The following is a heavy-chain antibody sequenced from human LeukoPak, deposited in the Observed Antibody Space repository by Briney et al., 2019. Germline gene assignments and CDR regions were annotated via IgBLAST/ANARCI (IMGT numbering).Heavy chain of an antibody. J-gene: IGHJ4*02. V-gene: IGHV4-61*01. Sequence: SETLSLTCTVSGGSVRSGSYYWSWVRQPPGKRLEWIGYVYYSGSTNYNPSLRSRVTTSVDTSRNQFSLKLRSVTAADTAVYCCARSPRDDYGDTTRFFDYWGQGTLVTVSS. CDR1: GGSVRSGSYY. CDR3: ARSPRDDYGDTTRFFDY. D-gene: IGHD4-17*01. CDR2: VYYSGST.